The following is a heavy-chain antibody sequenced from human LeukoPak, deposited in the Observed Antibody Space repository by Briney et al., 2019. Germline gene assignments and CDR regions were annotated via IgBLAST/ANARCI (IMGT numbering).Heavy chain of an antibody. CDR3: ATEFSKYCSGGSCYSNDY. Sequence: GGSLRLSCAASGFTFSSYAMSWVRQAPGKGLEWVSGISGSGGSTYYADSVKGRFTISRDNSKNTLYLQMNSLRAEDTAVYYCATEFSKYCSGGSCYSNDYWGQGTLVTVSS. CDR2: ISGSGGST. CDR1: GFTFSSYA. V-gene: IGHV3-23*01. D-gene: IGHD2-15*01. J-gene: IGHJ4*02.